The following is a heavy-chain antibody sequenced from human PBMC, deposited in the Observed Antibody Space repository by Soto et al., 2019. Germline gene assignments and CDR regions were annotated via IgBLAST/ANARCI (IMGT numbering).Heavy chain of an antibody. CDR1: GSGFTFSNYA. J-gene: IGHJ5*02. Sequence: EVQLLESGGGLVQPGGSLRLSCAASGSGFTFSNYAMTWVRQAPGRGLEWVSVISTDGETTNYADSVQGRFTIYRDNSRNTLYLQMNSLRVDDSAIYYCAQYTCTTSSCNRWFDPWGQGTLVTVSS. D-gene: IGHD2-2*02. CDR3: AQYTCTTSSCNRWFDP. V-gene: IGHV3-23*01. CDR2: ISTDGETT.